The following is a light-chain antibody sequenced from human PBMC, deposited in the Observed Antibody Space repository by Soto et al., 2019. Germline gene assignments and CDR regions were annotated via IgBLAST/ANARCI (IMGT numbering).Light chain of an antibody. CDR2: GAS. CDR1: QSVSSN. J-gene: IGKJ4*01. V-gene: IGKV3-15*01. CDR3: QQYNNWPPLT. Sequence: EIVMTQSPATLSVSPGERATLSCRASQSVSSNLAWYQQKSGPAPRLLIYGASTRATGIPARFSGSGSGTEFTLTISSLQSEDVAVYYCQQYNNWPPLTFGGGTKVEIK.